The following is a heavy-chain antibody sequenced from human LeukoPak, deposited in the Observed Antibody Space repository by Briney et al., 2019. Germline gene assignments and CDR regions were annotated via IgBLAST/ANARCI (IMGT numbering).Heavy chain of an antibody. V-gene: IGHV1-3*01. J-gene: IGHJ4*02. CDR3: ARGLWSAHRREYYFDS. CDR2: INAGNGDT. Sequence: GASVKVSCKASGYTFTNYAVNWLRQAPGQRLEWMGWINAGNGDTKFSQNYQARVTITRDASASTAYMELSSLTSEVTAVYFCARGLWSAHRREYYFDSWGQGTLVTVSS. D-gene: IGHD3-3*01. CDR1: GYTFTNYA.